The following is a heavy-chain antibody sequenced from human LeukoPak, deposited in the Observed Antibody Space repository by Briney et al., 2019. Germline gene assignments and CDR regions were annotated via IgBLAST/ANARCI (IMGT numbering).Heavy chain of an antibody. J-gene: IGHJ4*02. D-gene: IGHD1-26*01. V-gene: IGHV3-48*01. CDR3: AKSGPLGGCYFDY. CDR1: RFTFSSYS. CDR2: ISSSSSTI. Sequence: GGSLRLSCAASRFTFSSYSMNWVRQAPGKGLEWVSYISSSSSTIYYADSVKGRFTISRDNAKNSLYLQMNSLRVEDMAFYYCAKSGPLGGCYFDYWGQGTLVIVSS.